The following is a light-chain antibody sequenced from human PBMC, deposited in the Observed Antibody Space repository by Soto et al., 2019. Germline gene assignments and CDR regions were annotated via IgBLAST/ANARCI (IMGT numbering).Light chain of an antibody. CDR3: QPYNAWRLFT. CDR2: GAS. Sequence: ERVVTQSPATLSVSPGEPATLSCSARQSVSSDLSWYQQQPCQAPRLLSYGASTRANGIPARFSGSGSGTEFPLTFSGLQSEYFAVDSGQPYNAWRLFTFGQWTRKEI. V-gene: IGKV3-15*01. J-gene: IGKJ5*01. CDR1: QSVSSD.